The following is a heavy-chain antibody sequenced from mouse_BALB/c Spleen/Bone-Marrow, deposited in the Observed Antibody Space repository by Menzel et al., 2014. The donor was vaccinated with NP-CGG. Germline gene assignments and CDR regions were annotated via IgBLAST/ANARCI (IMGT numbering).Heavy chain of an antibody. V-gene: IGHV2-6-4*01. Sequence: VQLVESGPGLAAPQQNLSITCTVSGFSLSRYNIHWLRQPPGKGLEWLGMIWGGGGTDHNSALKSRLRISKDNSKSQILLKINSLQIDDTAMYYCARKDGGYYVMDYWGQGTSVTGSS. CDR1: GFSLSRYN. CDR3: ARKDGGYYVMDY. CDR2: IWGGGGT. J-gene: IGHJ4*01. D-gene: IGHD2-3*01.